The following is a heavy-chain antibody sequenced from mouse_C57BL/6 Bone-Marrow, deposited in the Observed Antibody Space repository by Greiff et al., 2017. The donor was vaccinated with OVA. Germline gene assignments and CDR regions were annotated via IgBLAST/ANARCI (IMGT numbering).Heavy chain of an antibody. J-gene: IGHJ3*01. CDR1: GFNIKDDY. CDR2: IDPENGDT. Sequence: EVQGVESGAELVRPGASVKLSCTASGFNIKDDYMHWVKQRPEQGLEWIGWIDPENGDTEYASKFQGKATITADTSSNTAYLQLSSLTSEDTAVYYCTRYDYGAWFAYWGQGTLVTVSA. CDR3: TRYDYGAWFAY. D-gene: IGHD2-4*01. V-gene: IGHV14-4*01.